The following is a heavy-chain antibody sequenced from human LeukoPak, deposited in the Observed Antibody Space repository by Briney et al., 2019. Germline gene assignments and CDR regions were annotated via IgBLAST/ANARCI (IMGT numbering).Heavy chain of an antibody. J-gene: IGHJ4*02. CDR2: IYYSGST. CDR3: ARVQQQKNFDY. Sequence: TSETLSLTCTVSGGSISTSGYYWAWIRQPPGKGLEGIGSIYYSGSTHYNPSLKSRVTISVDRSKNQFSLKLSSVTAADTAVYYCARVQQQKNFDYWGQGTLVTVSS. V-gene: IGHV4-39*07. CDR1: GGSISTSGYY. D-gene: IGHD6-13*01.